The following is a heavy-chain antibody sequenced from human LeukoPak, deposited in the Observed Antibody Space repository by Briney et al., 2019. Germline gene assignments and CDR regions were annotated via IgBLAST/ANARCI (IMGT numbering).Heavy chain of an antibody. V-gene: IGHV1-69*06. CDR3: ARWAFEEYYYGSGSYQEDY. CDR2: IIPIFGTA. J-gene: IGHJ4*02. Sequence: SVKVSCKASGGTFSSYAMSWVRQAPGQGLEWMGGIIPIFGTANYAQKFQGRVTITADKSTSTAYMELSSLRSEDTAVYYCARWAFEEYYYGSGSYQEDYWGQGTLVTVSS. CDR1: GGTFSSYA. D-gene: IGHD3-10*01.